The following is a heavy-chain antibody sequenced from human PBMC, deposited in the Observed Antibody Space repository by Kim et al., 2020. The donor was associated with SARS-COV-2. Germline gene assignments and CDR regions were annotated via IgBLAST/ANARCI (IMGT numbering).Heavy chain of an antibody. CDR2: IYPGDSDT. V-gene: IGHV5-51*01. Sequence: GESLKISCEGSGYSFTSYWIGWVRHMPGKGLEWMGIIYPGDSDTRYSPSFQGQVTISADKSISTAYLQWSSLKASDTAMYYCARQKERNDYGEYYFDYWGQGTLVTVSS. D-gene: IGHD4-17*01. J-gene: IGHJ4*02. CDR3: ARQKERNDYGEYYFDY. CDR1: GYSFTSYW.